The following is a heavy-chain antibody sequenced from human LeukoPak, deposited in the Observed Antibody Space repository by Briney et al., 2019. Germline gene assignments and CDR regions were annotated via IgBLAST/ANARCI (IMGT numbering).Heavy chain of an antibody. D-gene: IGHD1-26*01. V-gene: IGHV3-7*01. Sequence: GGSLRLSCAASGFTFSSYGMHWVRQAPGKGLEWVANIKQDGSEKYYVDSVKGRFTISRDNAKNSLYLQMNSLRAEDTAVYYCASSGSYWILFDYWGQGTLVTVSS. CDR1: GFTFSSYG. CDR3: ASSGSYWILFDY. CDR2: IKQDGSEK. J-gene: IGHJ4*02.